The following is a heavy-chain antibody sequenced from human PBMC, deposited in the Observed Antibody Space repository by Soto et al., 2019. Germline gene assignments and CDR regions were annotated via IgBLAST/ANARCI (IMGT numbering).Heavy chain of an antibody. J-gene: IGHJ4*02. V-gene: IGHV1-46*01. CDR1: GYPFASYY. D-gene: IGHD5-18*01. CDR3: ARDEDSHFDY. Sequence: SAKVTCKASGYPFASYYMSSVRQAPGQGLEWMGIINPRGGSRSYAQKFQGRVTMTRDTSTSTVYMERSSMRSEDTAVYDCARDEDSHFDYWGQGTLVTDS. CDR2: INPRGGSR.